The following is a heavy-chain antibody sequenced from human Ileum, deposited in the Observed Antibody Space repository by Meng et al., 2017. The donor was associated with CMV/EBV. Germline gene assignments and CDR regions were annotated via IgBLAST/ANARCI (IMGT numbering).Heavy chain of an antibody. Sequence: VQLNQWGAGLLKPSETRSLTCAVYGGSLRGHYCNWIRQSPGNGLQWIAEINHVGRTNSNPSLASRVTISQDTSKNQCSLKLNSVTVADSAVYYCARGLFRYPAYFDLWGQGTLVTVSS. V-gene: IGHV4-34*01. CDR2: INHVGRT. CDR1: GGSLRGHY. J-gene: IGHJ4*02. CDR3: ARGLFRYPAYFDL. D-gene: IGHD3-16*02.